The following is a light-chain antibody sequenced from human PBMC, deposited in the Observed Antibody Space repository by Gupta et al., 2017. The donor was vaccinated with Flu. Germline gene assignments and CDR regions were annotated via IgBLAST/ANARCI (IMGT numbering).Light chain of an antibody. V-gene: IGKV1-16*01. CDR2: GAS. Sequence: IQMTHSPSSLSASVGDRVTMTCRASQDISNSLAWFQQKPGKAPKSLIYGASSLQRGVPSTFSGSGYGTDFNLTISSLEPEDFATFYCQQYENFPTTFGQGTRLEIK. CDR3: QQYENFPTT. J-gene: IGKJ5*01. CDR1: QDISNS.